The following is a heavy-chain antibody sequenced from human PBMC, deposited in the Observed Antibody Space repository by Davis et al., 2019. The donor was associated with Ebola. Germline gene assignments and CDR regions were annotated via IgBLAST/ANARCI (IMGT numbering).Heavy chain of an antibody. D-gene: IGHD5-18*01. CDR1: GFTFSSYS. CDR3: AREGGTWIQLWPY. Sequence: PGGSLRLSCAASGFTFSSYSMNWVRQAPGKGLEWVSSISSSSSYIYYADSVKGRFTISRDNAKNSLYLQMNSLRAEDTAVYYCAREGGTWIQLWPYWGQGTLVTVSS. J-gene: IGHJ4*02. V-gene: IGHV3-21*01. CDR2: ISSSSSYI.